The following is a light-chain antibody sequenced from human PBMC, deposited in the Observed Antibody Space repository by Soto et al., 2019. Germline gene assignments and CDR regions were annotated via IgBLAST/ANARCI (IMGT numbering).Light chain of an antibody. V-gene: IGKV3D-20*01. CDR3: QQYGSSSPYT. CDR2: DAS. CDR1: QSVSSSY. J-gene: IGKJ2*01. Sequence: EIVLTQSPATLSLSPGERATLSCGASQSVSSSYLAWYQQKPGLATRLLLYDASSRATGIPDRFSGSGSGTDFTLTISRLEPEDFAVYYCQQYGSSSPYTFGQGTKLEIK.